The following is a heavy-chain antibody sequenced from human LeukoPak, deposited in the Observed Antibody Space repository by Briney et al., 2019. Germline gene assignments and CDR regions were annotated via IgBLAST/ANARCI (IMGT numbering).Heavy chain of an antibody. CDR2: IYYSGST. J-gene: IGHJ4*02. CDR3: ATEVSYGGNRLDY. D-gene: IGHD4-23*01. V-gene: IGHV4-31*03. Sequence: SETLSLTCTVSGGSISSGGYYWSWIRQHPGKGLEWIGYIYYSGSTYYNPSLKSRVTISVDTSKNQFSLKLSSVTAADTAVYYCATEVSYGGNRLDYWGQGTLVTVSS. CDR1: GGSISSGGYY.